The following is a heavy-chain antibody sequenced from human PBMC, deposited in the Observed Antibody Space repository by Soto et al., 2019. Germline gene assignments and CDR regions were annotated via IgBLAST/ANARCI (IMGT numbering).Heavy chain of an antibody. D-gene: IGHD3-3*01. J-gene: IGHJ4*02. CDR3: AIRFLEWFRGWSGSSYYFDY. V-gene: IGHV4-34*01. Sequence: SETLSLTCAVYGGSFSGYYRSWIRQPPGKGLEWIGEINHSGSTNYNPSLKSRVTISVDTSKNQFSLKLSSVTAADTAVYYCAIRFLEWFRGWSGSSYYFDYWGQGTLVTVSS. CDR2: INHSGST. CDR1: GGSFSGYY.